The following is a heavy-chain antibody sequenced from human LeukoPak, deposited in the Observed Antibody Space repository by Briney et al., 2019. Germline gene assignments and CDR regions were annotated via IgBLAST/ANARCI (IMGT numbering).Heavy chain of an antibody. V-gene: IGHV4-34*01. D-gene: IGHD1-26*01. CDR2: IDYSGTT. J-gene: IGHJ4*02. CDR1: GGPFSGYY. Sequence: SETLSLTCAVYGGPFSGYYWSWIRQPPGQGLEWLGTIDYSGTTYHNPSLKSRVTISIDTSKNHFSLKLNSVTAADTAVYYCTRDSGSWTVDYWGQGTLVTVSS. CDR3: TRDSGSWTVDY.